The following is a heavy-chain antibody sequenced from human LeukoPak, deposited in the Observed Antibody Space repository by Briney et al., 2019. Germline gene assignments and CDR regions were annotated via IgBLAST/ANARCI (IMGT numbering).Heavy chain of an antibody. V-gene: IGHV3-15*01. Sequence: GGSLRLSCAASGFTFSDAWMSWVRQAPGRGLEWVGLIKSKTDGETTDYAAPVRGRFTISRDDSKNTLYLQMNSLKTEDTAVYYCTTETQAGIWGQGTMVTVSS. CDR1: GFTFSDAW. CDR2: IKSKTDGETT. CDR3: TTETQAGI. J-gene: IGHJ3*02.